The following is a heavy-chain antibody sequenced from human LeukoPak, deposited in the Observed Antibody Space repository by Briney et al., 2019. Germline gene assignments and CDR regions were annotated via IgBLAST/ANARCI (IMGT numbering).Heavy chain of an antibody. J-gene: IGHJ4*02. Sequence: GGSLRLSCAASGFTFSSYWMSWVRQAPGKGLEWVANIKQDGSEKYYVDSVKGRFTISRDNAKNSLYLQMNSLRAEDTAVYYCARMDNLYSGTYRSDFWGQGTLVTVSS. CDR1: GFTFSSYW. D-gene: IGHD1-26*01. CDR2: IKQDGSEK. CDR3: ARMDNLYSGTYRSDF. V-gene: IGHV3-7*01.